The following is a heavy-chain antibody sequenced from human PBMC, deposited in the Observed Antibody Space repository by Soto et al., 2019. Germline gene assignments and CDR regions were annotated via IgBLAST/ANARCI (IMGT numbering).Heavy chain of an antibody. J-gene: IGHJ4*02. CDR1: GGTFSSYA. V-gene: IGHV1-69*01. CDR2: IIPIFSTA. D-gene: IGHD2-2*01. Sequence: QVQLVQSGAEVKKPGSSVKVSCKASGGTFSSYAISWVRQAPGQGLEWMGGIIPIFSTANYAQKFQGRVTITADESTSTAYMELSSLRTEDTAVYYCAREESHCSSTSCYVDYWGQGTLVTVSS. CDR3: AREESHCSSTSCYVDY.